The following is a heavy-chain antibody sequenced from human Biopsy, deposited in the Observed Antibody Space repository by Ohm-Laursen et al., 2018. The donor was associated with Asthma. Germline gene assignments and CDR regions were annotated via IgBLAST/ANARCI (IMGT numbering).Heavy chain of an antibody. V-gene: IGHV3-30*09. CDR1: GFTFSSYA. CDR3: ARDGADMNEAMPKDY. D-gene: IGHD2-2*01. Sequence: SLRLSCSASGFTFSSYAMHWVRQAPGKGLEWVAVISYDGSNKYYADSVKGRFAISRDNSKNTLYLQMNSLRAEDTAVYYCARDGADMNEAMPKDYWGQGTLVTVSS. J-gene: IGHJ4*02. CDR2: ISYDGSNK.